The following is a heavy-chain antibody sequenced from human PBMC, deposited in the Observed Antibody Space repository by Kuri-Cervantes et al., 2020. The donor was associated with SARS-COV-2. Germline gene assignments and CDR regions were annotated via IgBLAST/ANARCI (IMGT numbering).Heavy chain of an antibody. CDR3: ARQNILDSAWFDP. V-gene: IGHV4-39*01. D-gene: IGHD5-12*01. CDR1: GGSISSSRYS. J-gene: IGHJ5*02. CDR2: VYYDGST. Sequence: GSLRLSCTVSGGSISSSRYSWGWIRQPPGKGLEWIGSVYYDGSTYFNPSLKSRVTISLDTSKNHFSLRLTSVTAADTAVYYCARQNILDSAWFDPWGQGTLVTVSS.